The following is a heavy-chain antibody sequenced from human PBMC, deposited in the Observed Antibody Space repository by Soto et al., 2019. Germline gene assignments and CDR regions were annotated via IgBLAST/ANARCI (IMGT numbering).Heavy chain of an antibody. J-gene: IGHJ4*02. CDR1: GGSVSSGSYY. CDR2: IYYSGST. D-gene: IGHD3-22*01. CDR3: ARAPITMIVVVTGTDY. V-gene: IGHV4-61*01. Sequence: PSETLSLTCTVSGGSVSSGSYYWSWIRQPPGKGLEWIGYIYYSGSTNYNPSLKSRVTISVDTSKNQFSLKLSSVTAADTAVYYCARAPITMIVVVTGTDYWGQGTLVTVSS.